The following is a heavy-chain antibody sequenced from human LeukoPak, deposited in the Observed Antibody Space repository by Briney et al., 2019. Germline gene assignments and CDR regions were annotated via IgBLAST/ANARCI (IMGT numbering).Heavy chain of an antibody. V-gene: IGHV3-30*04. J-gene: IGHJ3*01. D-gene: IGHD3-16*01. CDR2: ITYDGTDT. CDR3: ARPGGYAFDL. Sequence: PGTSLRLSCAASGFNFRTYAFHWVRQAPGEGPEWMAFITYDGTDTYYADSVKGRFTLSRDNSQNTLYLQMNSLRAADTAVYYCARPGGYAFDLWGQGTMVTVSS. CDR1: GFNFRTYA.